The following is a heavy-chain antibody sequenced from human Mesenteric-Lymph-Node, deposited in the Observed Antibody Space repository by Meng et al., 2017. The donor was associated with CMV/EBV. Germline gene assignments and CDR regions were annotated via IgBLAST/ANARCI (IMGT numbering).Heavy chain of an antibody. D-gene: IGHD1-7*01. J-gene: IGHJ6*02. CDR3: TLELELPQHVHYYYYGMDV. CDR2: IKSKTDGGTT. V-gene: IGHV3-15*01. CDR1: GFTFSNAW. Sequence: GGSLRLSCAASGFTFSNAWMSWVRQAPGKGLEWVGRIKSKTDGGTTDYAAPVKGRFTISRDDSKNTLYLQMNSLKTEDTAVYYCTLELELPQHVHYYYYGMDVWGQGTTVTVSS.